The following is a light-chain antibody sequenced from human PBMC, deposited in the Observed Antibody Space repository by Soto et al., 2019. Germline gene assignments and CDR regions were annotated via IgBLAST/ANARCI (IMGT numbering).Light chain of an antibody. Sequence: EKVLRQSPATLSMSPGERATLSCRASQSVSTNLAWYRQKPGQAPRLLIYGASTRATGIPARFSGSGSGTEFTLTISSLQSGDSAVYYCQQYNDWPPKYTFGQGTKLEIK. J-gene: IGKJ2*01. CDR3: QQYNDWPPKYT. V-gene: IGKV3-15*01. CDR1: QSVSTN. CDR2: GAS.